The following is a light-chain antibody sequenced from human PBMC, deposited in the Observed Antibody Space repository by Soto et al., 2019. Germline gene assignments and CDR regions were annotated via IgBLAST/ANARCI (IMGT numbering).Light chain of an antibody. CDR2: QVS. CDR1: QSLVYSNGNAY. J-gene: IGKJ1*01. V-gene: IGKV2-30*01. Sequence: DAVLTQSPLSLPVTLGQPAAISCRSRQSLVYSNGNAYLIWFQQRPGQSPRRLIYQVSTRDAGVPDRFSGSGSGTYFTLTISRVEAEDVGLYYCMQGTHWPWTFGQGTKVEIK. CDR3: MQGTHWPWT.